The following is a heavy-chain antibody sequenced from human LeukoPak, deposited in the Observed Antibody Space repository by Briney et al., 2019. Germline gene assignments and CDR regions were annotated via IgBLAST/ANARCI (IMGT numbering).Heavy chain of an antibody. CDR2: ISSSSSYI. J-gene: IGHJ6*02. D-gene: IGHD3-16*01. V-gene: IGHV3-21*01. CDR3: ARDGAHYYYYGMDG. CDR1: GFTFSSYS. Sequence: GGSLRLSCAASGFTFSSYSMNWVRQAPGKGLEWVSSISSSSSYIYYADSVKGRFTISRDNAKNSLYLQMNSLRAEDTAVYYCARDGAHYYYYGMDGWGQGTTVTVSS.